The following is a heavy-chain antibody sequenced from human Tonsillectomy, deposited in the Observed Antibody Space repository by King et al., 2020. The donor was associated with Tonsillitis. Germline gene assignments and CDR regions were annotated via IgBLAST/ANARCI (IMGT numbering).Heavy chain of an antibody. CDR2: IIPIFATA. CDR3: ARELGMRVDY. J-gene: IGHJ4*02. V-gene: IGHV1-69*18. CDR1: EGTFSNYA. D-gene: IGHD7-27*01. Sequence: VQLVESGAEVKKPGSSVKVSCEASEGTFSNYAISWVRQAPGQELEWMGNIIPIFATANYAQKFQGRVTITADESTSTVYMELSSLRSEDTAVYYCARELGMRVDYWGQGTLVTVSS.